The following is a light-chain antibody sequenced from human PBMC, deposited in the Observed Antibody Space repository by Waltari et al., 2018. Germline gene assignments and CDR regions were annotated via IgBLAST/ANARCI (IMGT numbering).Light chain of an antibody. CDR3: QQYYSTPFT. CDR1: QSVLYSSNTKHS. V-gene: IGKV4-1*01. CDR2: WAS. J-gene: IGKJ3*01. Sequence: DIVMTQSPDSLAVSLGERATINCKSSQSVLYSSNTKHSLAWYQQKPGQPPKLLIYWASTRESGVPDRFSGSGSGTDFTLTISSLQAEDVAVYYCQQYYSTPFTFGPGTKVDIK.